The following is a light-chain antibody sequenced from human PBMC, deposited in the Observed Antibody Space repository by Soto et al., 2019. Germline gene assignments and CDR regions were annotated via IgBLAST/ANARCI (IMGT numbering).Light chain of an antibody. CDR1: QSINNRY. CDR2: AAS. CDR3: QQFGGSPGFT. Sequence: EIVLTQSPGTLSLSPGERATLSCRASQSINNRYLAWYQQKPGQAPRLLIYAASSRATGIPDRFIGSGSGTDFALTICTMEPEDFPVYYCQQFGGSPGFTFGPGTKVDIK. V-gene: IGKV3-20*01. J-gene: IGKJ3*01.